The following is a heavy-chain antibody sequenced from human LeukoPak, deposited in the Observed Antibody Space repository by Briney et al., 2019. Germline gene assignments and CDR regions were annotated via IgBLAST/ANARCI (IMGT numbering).Heavy chain of an antibody. J-gene: IGHJ5*02. CDR3: ALHHGSYYLGRWFDP. V-gene: IGHV3-23*01. Sequence: GGSLRPSCAASGFTFSSYDMSWVRQAPGKGLEWVSGVSGSGDSTHYADSVKGRFTISRDNSKNTLYLQMNSLRAEDTAVYYCALHHGSYYLGRWFDPWGQGTLVTVSS. CDR2: VSGSGDST. D-gene: IGHD1-26*01. CDR1: GFTFSSYD.